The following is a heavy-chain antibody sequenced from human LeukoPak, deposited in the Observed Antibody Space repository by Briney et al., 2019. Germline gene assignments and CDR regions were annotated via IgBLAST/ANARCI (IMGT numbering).Heavy chain of an antibody. CDR1: AYTFTSYD. V-gene: IGHV1-8*03. Sequence: ASGTFSCTASAYTFTSYDINTVRQATGQRLEWMGWMNPNSGNTGYAQKFQGRVTITRNTSISTAYMELSSLRPEDPAVYYCARGLMVRGVIAYYYYMDVWGKGTTVTVSS. J-gene: IGHJ6*03. CDR2: MNPNSGNT. D-gene: IGHD3-10*01. CDR3: ARGLMVRGVIAYYYYMDV.